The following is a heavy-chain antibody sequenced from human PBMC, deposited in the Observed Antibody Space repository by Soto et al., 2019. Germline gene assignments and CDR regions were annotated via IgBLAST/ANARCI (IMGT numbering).Heavy chain of an antibody. Sequence: PGGSLRLSCAASGFTFSTYSMNWVRQAPGKGLEWVSYISSSSSTIFYTDSVKGRFTVSRDNAKNSLYLQMNSLRAEDTAVYYCASGRGRYFYYGMDVWGQGTTVTVSS. J-gene: IGHJ6*02. CDR1: GFTFSTYS. D-gene: IGHD1-26*01. CDR3: ASGRGRYFYYGMDV. V-gene: IGHV3-48*01. CDR2: ISSSSSTI.